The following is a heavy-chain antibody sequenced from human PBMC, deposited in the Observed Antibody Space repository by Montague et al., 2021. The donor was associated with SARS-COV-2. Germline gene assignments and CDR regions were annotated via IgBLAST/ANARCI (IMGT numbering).Heavy chain of an antibody. CDR3: ARGVVAAPPLVDY. CDR2: IYASGGT. V-gene: IGHV4-4*07. J-gene: IGHJ4*02. CDR1: GDSISDLI. Sequence: SETLSFTCSVSGDSISDLIWNWIRQPDGQGMEWVWRIYASGGTDYNPSLASRVTMSVDTSKKQFSLKVNSVTAADTAMYYCARGVVAAPPLVDYWGRGTLVTVSS. D-gene: IGHD2-15*01.